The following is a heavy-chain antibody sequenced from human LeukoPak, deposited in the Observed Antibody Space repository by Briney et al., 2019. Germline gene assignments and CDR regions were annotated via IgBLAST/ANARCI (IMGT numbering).Heavy chain of an antibody. CDR1: GFTFDDYA. Sequence: GGSLRLSCAASGFTFDDYAMHWVRQAPGKGLEWVSGISWNSGSIGYADSVKGRFTISRDNAKNTLYLQMNSLRAEDTAVYYCAKGYDSTYYYYYFMDVWGKGTTVTISS. CDR3: AKGYDSTYYYYYFMDV. V-gene: IGHV3-9*01. CDR2: ISWNSGSI. D-gene: IGHD3-22*01. J-gene: IGHJ6*03.